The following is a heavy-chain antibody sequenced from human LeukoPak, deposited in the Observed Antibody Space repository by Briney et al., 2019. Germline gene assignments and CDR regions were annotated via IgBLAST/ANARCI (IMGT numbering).Heavy chain of an antibody. CDR1: GFTFSSYG. CDR2: IRYDGSNK. D-gene: IGHD4-17*01. CDR3: ARDRGDYAAAFDI. V-gene: IGHV3-30*02. J-gene: IGHJ3*02. Sequence: PGGSLRLSCAASGFTFSSYGMHWVRQAPGKGLEWVAFIRYDGSNKYYADSVKGRFTISRDNAKNSLYLQMNMLRAEDTAVYYCARDRGDYAAAFDIWGQGTMVTVSS.